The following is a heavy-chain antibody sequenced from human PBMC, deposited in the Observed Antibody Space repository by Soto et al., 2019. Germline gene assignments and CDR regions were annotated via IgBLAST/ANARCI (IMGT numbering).Heavy chain of an antibody. CDR3: ARSYSYGFGY. J-gene: IGHJ4*02. CDR1: GFVLSSYS. Sequence: EVQLVESGGGVVQPGWSLRLSCAASGFVLSSYSMSWVRQATEKGLERVAYIGTGNRTRYYADSVKGRFTISRDNGKNSLSLQMNSLRAEDTALYYCARSYSYGFGYWGQGTLVTVSS. D-gene: IGHD5-18*01. V-gene: IGHV3-48*01. CDR2: IGTGNRTR.